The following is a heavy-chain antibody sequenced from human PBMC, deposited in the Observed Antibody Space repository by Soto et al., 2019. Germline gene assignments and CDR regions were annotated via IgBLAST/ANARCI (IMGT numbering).Heavy chain of an antibody. J-gene: IGHJ1*01. Sequence: GGSLRLSCAASGFTFSSYGMHWVRQAPGKGLEWVAVISYDGSNKYYADSVKGRFTISRDNSKNTLYLQMNSLRAEDTAVYYCAKDLYDSSGYYLWYFQHWGQGTLVTVSS. CDR2: ISYDGSNK. D-gene: IGHD3-22*01. CDR3: AKDLYDSSGYYLWYFQH. CDR1: GFTFSSYG. V-gene: IGHV3-30*18.